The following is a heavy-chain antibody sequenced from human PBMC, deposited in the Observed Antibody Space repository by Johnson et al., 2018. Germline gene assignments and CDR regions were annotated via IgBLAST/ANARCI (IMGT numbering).Heavy chain of an antibody. Sequence: QVQLQESGPGLVKPSQTLSLTCSVSGGSIGSGDNYWNWIRQHPVKGLEWIGDISYNGNTYYNPSLKSRVTISIDTSKNQFPLKLTSVTAADTAVYYCARDRKDLLEHNWVDTRGQGTLVTVSS. CDR2: ISYNGNT. D-gene: IGHD1-26*01. CDR1: GGSIGSGDNY. J-gene: IGHJ5*02. V-gene: IGHV4-31*03. CDR3: ARDRKDLLEHNWVDT.